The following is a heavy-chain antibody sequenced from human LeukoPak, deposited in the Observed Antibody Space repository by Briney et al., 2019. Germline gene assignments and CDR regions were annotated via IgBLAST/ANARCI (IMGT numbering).Heavy chain of an antibody. CDR1: GITFINYA. V-gene: IGHV3-23*01. J-gene: IGHJ3*01. Sequence: GGSLRLSCAASGITFINYAMSWVRQAPGKGLEWVSTVSGRGSPTNYADSVRGRFTISRDNSNNRLYLQMNSLRAEDTALYYCAKSLITAEGTGPFDAWGQGTVVTVSS. D-gene: IGHD6-13*01. CDR2: VSGRGSPT. CDR3: AKSLITAEGTGPFDA.